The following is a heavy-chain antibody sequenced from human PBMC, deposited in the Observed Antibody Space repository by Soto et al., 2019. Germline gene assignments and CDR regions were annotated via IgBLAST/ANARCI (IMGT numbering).Heavy chain of an antibody. V-gene: IGHV4-39*01. D-gene: IGHD3-10*01. CDR2: IYYSGST. CDR3: ARGGPRITMVRGVITGYNWFDP. Sequence: SETLSLTCTVSGGSISSSSYYWGWIRQPPGKGLEWIGSIYYSGSTYYNPSLKSRVTISVDTSKNQFSLKLSSVTAADTAVYYCARGGPRITMVRGVITGYNWFDPWGQGTLVTVSS. J-gene: IGHJ5*02. CDR1: GGSISSSSYY.